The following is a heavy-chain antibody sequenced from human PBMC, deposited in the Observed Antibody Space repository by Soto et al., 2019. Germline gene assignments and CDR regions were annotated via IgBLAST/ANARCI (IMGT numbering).Heavy chain of an antibody. V-gene: IGHV4-4*02. CDR2: IYHSGST. J-gene: IGHJ4*02. CDR3: ARIPLAGSSPDY. D-gene: IGHD6-6*01. Sequence: SETLSLTCAVSGGSISSSNWWSWVRQPPGKGLEWIGEIYHSGSTNYNPSLKSRVTISVDKSKNQFSLKLSSVTAADTAVYYCARIPLAGSSPDYWGQGTLVTAPQ. CDR1: GGSISSSNW.